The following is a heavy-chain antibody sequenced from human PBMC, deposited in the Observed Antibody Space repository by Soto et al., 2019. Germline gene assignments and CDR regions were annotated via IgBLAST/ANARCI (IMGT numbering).Heavy chain of an antibody. CDR2: INAYTRNT. CDR3: ARFYGSGSFPYDY. J-gene: IGHJ4*02. Sequence: QVQVVQSGAEVKEPGASVEVACKASGYTFTTYGISWVRQAPGQGLEWIGWINAYTRNTNYAQKVQGRVTMTTDTSTSTAYMELRSLRSDDTAVYYCARFYGSGSFPYDYWGQGTLVTVSS. CDR1: GYTFTTYG. V-gene: IGHV1-18*01. D-gene: IGHD3-10*01.